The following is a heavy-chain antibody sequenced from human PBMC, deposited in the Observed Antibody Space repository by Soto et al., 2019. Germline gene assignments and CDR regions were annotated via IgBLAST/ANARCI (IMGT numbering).Heavy chain of an antibody. CDR1: GFSLSTSGAG. Sequence: QITLKESGPTLVKPTQTLTVTCTFSGFSLSTSGAGVGWFRQSPGKAPEWLALISWKDEKRYNPGLKSRLTITKDTSKNQVVLTMTDLDPVDTATYFCAHRYGGNYYRWYFDSWGQGTLVTVSS. J-gene: IGHJ4*02. V-gene: IGHV2-5*01. CDR2: ISWKDEK. D-gene: IGHD1-26*01. CDR3: AHRYGGNYYRWYFDS.